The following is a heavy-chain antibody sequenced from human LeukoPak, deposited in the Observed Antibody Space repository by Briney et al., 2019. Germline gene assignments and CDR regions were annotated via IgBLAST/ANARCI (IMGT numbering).Heavy chain of an antibody. CDR1: GYSFTSYW. Sequence: GESLKISCKGSGYSFTSYWIGWVRQMPGKGLEWMGIIYPGDSDTRYSPSFQGQVTISADKSISTAYLQWSSLKASDTAMYYCAATYCSSTSRRDAFDIWGQGTMVTVSS. V-gene: IGHV5-51*01. CDR2: IYPGDSDT. CDR3: AATYCSSTSRRDAFDI. J-gene: IGHJ3*02. D-gene: IGHD2-2*01.